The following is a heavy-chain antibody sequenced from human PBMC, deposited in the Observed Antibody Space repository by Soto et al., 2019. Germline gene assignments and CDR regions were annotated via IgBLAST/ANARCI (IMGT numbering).Heavy chain of an antibody. CDR3: AGQTFTIAAASYGRSNWFDP. V-gene: IGHV4-39*01. J-gene: IGHJ5*02. Sequence: PSETLSLTCTVSGGSITSSSHFWGWVHQPPGKGLEWIGTIYFTGNTYYTPSLKSRLTMSIDTSKNEFSLRLNSVTAADTAVYYCAGQTFTIAAASYGRSNWFDPWGPGTLVTVSS. CDR1: GGSITSSSHF. D-gene: IGHD6-25*01. CDR2: IYFTGNT.